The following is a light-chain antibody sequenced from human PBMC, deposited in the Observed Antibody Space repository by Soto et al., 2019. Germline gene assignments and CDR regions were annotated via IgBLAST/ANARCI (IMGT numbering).Light chain of an antibody. Sequence: QSVLTQPASVSGSPGQSITISCTGTSSDLGGYNYVSWYQQHPGKAPKLMIYDVNDRPSGVSNRFSGSKSGNTASLTISGLQAEDEADYYCSSYTSSSTGVFGTGTKLTVL. CDR1: SSDLGGYNY. CDR2: DVN. J-gene: IGLJ1*01. V-gene: IGLV2-14*03. CDR3: SSYTSSSTGV.